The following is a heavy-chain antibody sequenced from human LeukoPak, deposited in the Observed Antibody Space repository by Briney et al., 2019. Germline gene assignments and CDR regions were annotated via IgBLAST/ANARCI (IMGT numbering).Heavy chain of an antibody. CDR3: ARGARASYYDILTGSENWFDP. V-gene: IGHV3-13*01. CDR2: IGTAGDT. J-gene: IGHJ5*02. CDR1: GFTFSSYD. D-gene: IGHD3-9*01. Sequence: GGSLRLSCAASGFTFSSYDMHWVRQATGKGLEWVSAIGTAGDTYYPGSVKGRFTISRENAKNSLYLQMNSLRAGDTAVYYCARGARASYYDILTGSENWFDPWGQGTLVTVSS.